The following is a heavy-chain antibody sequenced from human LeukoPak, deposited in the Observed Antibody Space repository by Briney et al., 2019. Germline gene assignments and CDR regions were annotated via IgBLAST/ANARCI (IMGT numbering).Heavy chain of an antibody. CDR3: AGGYCSGGSCWGPFAY. V-gene: IGHV3-74*01. D-gene: IGHD2-15*01. CDR2: INRDGRST. Sequence: GGSLRLSCAASGFTFSNYWMHWVRQAPGKGLVWVSRINRDGRSTNYADSVKGRFTISRDNAKSSLYLQMNSLRAEDTAVYYCAGGYCSGGSCWGPFAYWGQGALVTVSS. CDR1: GFTFSNYW. J-gene: IGHJ4*02.